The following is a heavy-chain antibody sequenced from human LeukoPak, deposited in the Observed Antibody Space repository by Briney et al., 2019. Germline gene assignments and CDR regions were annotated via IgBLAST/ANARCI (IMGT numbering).Heavy chain of an antibody. V-gene: IGHV3-33*01. J-gene: IGHJ4*02. CDR1: GFTFSNYG. Sequence: GGSLRLSCTTSGFTFSNYGLHWVRQAPGKGLEWVGDIWYHGRNEYYADSVKGRFTISRDNSKSTLYLQMNSLRVADTAVYFCGRDLAVGRPSFDSWGQGTLVTVSS. CDR2: IWYHGRNE. CDR3: GRDLAVGRPSFDS. D-gene: IGHD3/OR15-3a*01.